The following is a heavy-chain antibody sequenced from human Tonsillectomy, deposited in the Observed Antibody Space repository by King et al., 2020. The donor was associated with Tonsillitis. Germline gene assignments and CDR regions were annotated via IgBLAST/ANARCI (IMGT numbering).Heavy chain of an antibody. CDR2: INPNSGGT. Sequence: VQLVESGAEVKKPGASVKVSCKASGYTFTAYYMHWVRQAPGQGLEWMGWINPNSGGTNYAQKFQGRVTMTRDTSISTAFMELSRLRSDDTAVYYCARTAEPTAHWFDPWGQGTLVTVSS. V-gene: IGHV1-2*02. J-gene: IGHJ5*02. CDR1: GYTFTAYY. D-gene: IGHD1-14*01. CDR3: ARTAEPTAHWFDP.